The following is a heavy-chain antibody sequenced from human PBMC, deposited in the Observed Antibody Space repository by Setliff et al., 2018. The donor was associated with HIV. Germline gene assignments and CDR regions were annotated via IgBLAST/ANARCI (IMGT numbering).Heavy chain of an antibody. D-gene: IGHD2-21*01. CDR3: TRAQIAAPRPFDY. Sequence: PSETLSLTCAVYGGAFNGYYWTWIRQSPGRGLEWIGEINHKGVTNYSPSLMRRATISAETSKNQFSLRLSSVTAADTALYFCTRAQIAAPRPFDYWGQGTLVTSPQ. J-gene: IGHJ4*02. CDR1: GGAFNGYY. CDR2: INHKGVT. V-gene: IGHV4-34*01.